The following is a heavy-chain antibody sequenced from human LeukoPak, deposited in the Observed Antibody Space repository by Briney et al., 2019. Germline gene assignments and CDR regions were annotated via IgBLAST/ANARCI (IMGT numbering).Heavy chain of an antibody. J-gene: IGHJ4*02. CDR3: ARDYCDNSGSLRANRGDY. V-gene: IGHV1-18*01. CDR1: GYTFTSYD. CDR2: ISACNGNT. D-gene: IGHD3-22*01. Sequence: ASVKVSCKASGYTFTSYDMSWARQAPGQGLEWMGWISACNGNTNYAQKLQGRVTMTTDTSTSTAYMELRSLRSDDTAVYYCARDYCDNSGSLRANRGDYWARGNLDSVSS.